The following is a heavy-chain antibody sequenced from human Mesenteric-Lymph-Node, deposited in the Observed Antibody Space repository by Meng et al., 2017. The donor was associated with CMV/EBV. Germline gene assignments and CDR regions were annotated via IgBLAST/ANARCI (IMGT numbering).Heavy chain of an antibody. Sequence: GESLKISCAASGFTFNSYGMNWVRQAPGKGLEWVSGMSGSGGSTYYADSVKGRFTISRDNSKNTLYLQMNTLRGEDTAVYYCAKDRGLGISGWFDPWGQGTLVTVSS. CDR3: AKDRGLGISGWFDP. CDR1: GFTFNSYG. J-gene: IGHJ5*02. CDR2: MSGSGGST. D-gene: IGHD1-14*01. V-gene: IGHV3-23*01.